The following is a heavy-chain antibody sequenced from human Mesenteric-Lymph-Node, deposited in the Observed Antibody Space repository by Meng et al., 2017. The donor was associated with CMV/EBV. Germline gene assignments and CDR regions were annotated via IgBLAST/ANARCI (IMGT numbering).Heavy chain of an antibody. CDR2: ISSSSSYI. V-gene: IGHV3-21*01. CDR3: AKDLRFLEWEYYGMDV. D-gene: IGHD3-3*01. J-gene: IGHJ6*02. Sequence: GESLKISCAASGFTFSSYSMNWVRQAPGKGLEWVSSISSSSSYIYYADSVKGRFTISRDNAKNSLYLQMNSLRAEDTAVYYCAKDLRFLEWEYYGMDVWGQGTTVTVSS. CDR1: GFTFSSYS.